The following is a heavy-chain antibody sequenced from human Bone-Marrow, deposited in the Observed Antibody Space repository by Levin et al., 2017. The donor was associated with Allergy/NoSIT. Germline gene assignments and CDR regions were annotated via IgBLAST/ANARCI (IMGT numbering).Heavy chain of an antibody. J-gene: IGHJ6*02. Sequence: ASVKVSCKASGYTFTSYGISWVRQAPGQGLEWMGWISAYNGNTNYAQKLQGRVTMTTDTSTSTAYMELRSLRSDDTAVYYCARVTYSYGYGSVGMDVWGQGTTVTVSS. CDR2: ISAYNGNT. V-gene: IGHV1-18*01. CDR1: GYTFTSYG. CDR3: ARVTYSYGYGSVGMDV. D-gene: IGHD5-18*01.